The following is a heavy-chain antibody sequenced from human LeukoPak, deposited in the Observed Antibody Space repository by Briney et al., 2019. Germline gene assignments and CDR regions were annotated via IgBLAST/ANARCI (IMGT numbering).Heavy chain of an antibody. V-gene: IGHV3-30*02. D-gene: IGHD3-16*01. CDR1: GFTFSSYC. CDR3: ARDHLYYEISGPRFDK. Sequence: GGSLRLSCAASGFTFSSYCMHWVRQARGKGLEWVVFIRYDGGNKYYADSVKGRFTISRDNAKHSLYLQMNSLRVEDTAVYYCARDHLYYEISGPRFDKWGQGTRVTVSS. CDR2: IRYDGGNK. J-gene: IGHJ4*02.